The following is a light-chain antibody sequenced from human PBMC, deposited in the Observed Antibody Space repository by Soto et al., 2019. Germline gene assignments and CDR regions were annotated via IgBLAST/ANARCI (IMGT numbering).Light chain of an antibody. V-gene: IGKV1-5*01. CDR1: QTISTW. Sequence: DIQVTQSPPYLSASVGDRVNITCRASQTISTWMAWYQQKPGKAPKLLAYDASTLQSGVASRFSGSGSGTEFTLIISGLQPDDSATYYCQQYTNTNNPWMFGQGTKV. CDR3: QQYTNTNNPWM. J-gene: IGKJ1*01. CDR2: DAS.